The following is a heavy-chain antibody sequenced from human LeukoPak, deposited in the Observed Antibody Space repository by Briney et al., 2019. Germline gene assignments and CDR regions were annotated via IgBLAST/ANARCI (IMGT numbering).Heavy chain of an antibody. V-gene: IGHV7-4-1*02. D-gene: IGHD3-3*01. CDR3: ALSHTNFWSGYYQNYYFDY. J-gene: IGHJ4*02. Sequence: GASVKVSCKASGYTFTSYGISWVRQAPGQGLEWMGWINTNTGNPTYAQGFTGRFVFSLDTSVSTAYLQISSLKAEDTAVYYCALSHTNFWSGYYQNYYFDYWGQGTLVTVSS. CDR1: GYTFTSYG. CDR2: INTNTGNP.